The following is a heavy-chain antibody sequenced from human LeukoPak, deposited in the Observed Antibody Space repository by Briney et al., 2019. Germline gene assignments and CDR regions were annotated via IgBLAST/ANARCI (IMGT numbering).Heavy chain of an antibody. D-gene: IGHD6-6*01. J-gene: IGHJ5*02. Sequence: GESLRISCKGSGYTFTNYWIGWVRQMPGRGLAWMGLIYLHSGESRYSASFQGQVIFSADRSISTAYLHWSSLKASDTALYYCARGSSASSEVNWFDPWGQGTLVTVSS. CDR3: ARGSSASSEVNWFDP. CDR1: GYTFTNYW. V-gene: IGHV5-51*01. CDR2: IYLHSGES.